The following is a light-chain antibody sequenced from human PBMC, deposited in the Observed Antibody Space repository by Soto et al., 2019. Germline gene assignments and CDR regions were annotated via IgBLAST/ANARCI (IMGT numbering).Light chain of an antibody. CDR1: QSVNSN. Sequence: EKVMTQSPAALSVSPGERATLSCRASQSVNSNLAWYQRKPGQAPRLLLYGASTRATGIPARFSGSASGTEFTLTISSLQSEDSAVYYCQQYNDWPLPFGGGTKVEIK. J-gene: IGKJ4*01. CDR3: QQYNDWPLP. V-gene: IGKV3-15*01. CDR2: GAS.